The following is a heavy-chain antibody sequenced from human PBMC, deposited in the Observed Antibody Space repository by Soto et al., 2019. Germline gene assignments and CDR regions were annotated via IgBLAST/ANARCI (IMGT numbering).Heavy chain of an antibody. CDR1: GFTFSSYW. CDR2: INSDGSST. J-gene: IGHJ3*02. V-gene: IGHV3-74*01. D-gene: IGHD3-10*01. Sequence: GESLKISCAASGFTFSSYWMHWVRQAPGKGLVWVSRINSDGSSTSYADSVKGRFTISRDNAKNTLYLQMNSLRAEDTAVYYCARDPPGYYGSGSYYNAFDIWGQGTMVTVSS. CDR3: ARDPPGYYGSGSYYNAFDI.